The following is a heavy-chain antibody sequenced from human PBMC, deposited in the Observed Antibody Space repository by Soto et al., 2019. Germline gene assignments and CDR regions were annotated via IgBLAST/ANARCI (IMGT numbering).Heavy chain of an antibody. J-gene: IGHJ6*02. CDR3: ARDLAVVVPAADIWGYYYYGMDV. D-gene: IGHD2-2*01. CDR2: INPSGGST. V-gene: IGHV1-46*01. Sequence: ASVKVSCKASGYTFTSYYMHWVRQAPGQGLEWMGIINPSGGSTSYAQKFQGRVTTTRDTSTSTVYMELSSLRSEDTAVYYCARDLAVVVPAADIWGYYYYGMDVWGQGTTVTVSS. CDR1: GYTFTSYY.